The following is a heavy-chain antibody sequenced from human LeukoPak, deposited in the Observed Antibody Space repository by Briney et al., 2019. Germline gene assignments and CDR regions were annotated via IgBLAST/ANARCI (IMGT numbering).Heavy chain of an antibody. CDR1: GNSIISAIDS. J-gene: IGHJ4*02. Sequence: TESLLLTCTIHGNSIISAIDSSGRFRRSPVNGLERPGRFSYSRYTYYTPSLKSRVTISVHTSQNRSSLNLNSPTAAVIAFYYCARQRNVVVLAATPDYFDFWGQGTLVTVSS. CDR2: FSYSRYT. CDR3: ARQRNVVVLAATPDYFDF. V-gene: IGHV4-39*01. D-gene: IGHD2-15*01.